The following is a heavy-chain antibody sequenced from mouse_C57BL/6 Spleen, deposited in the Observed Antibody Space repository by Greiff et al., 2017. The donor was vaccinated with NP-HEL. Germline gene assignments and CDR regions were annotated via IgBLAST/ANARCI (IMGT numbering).Heavy chain of an antibody. CDR1: GYAFTNHL. CDR3: ARGDYALYCSGD. V-gene: IGHV1-54*01. J-gene: IGHJ2*01. Sequence: VQLQEPGAELVRPGTSVKVSCKASGYAFTNHLIEWVKQRPGQGLEWIGVINPGSGGTNYNEKFKGKATLTADKSSSTAYMQLSSLTSEDSAVYFCARGDYALYCSGDWGQGTTLTVSS. CDR2: INPGSGGT. D-gene: IGHD6-1*01.